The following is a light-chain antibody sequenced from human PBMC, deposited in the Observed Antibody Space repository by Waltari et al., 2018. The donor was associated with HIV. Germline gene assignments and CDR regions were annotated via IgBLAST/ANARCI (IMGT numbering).Light chain of an antibody. Sequence: QAGLTQPPSVSKGLRQPATLTCTGNTNTVGNQGAAWLQQHQGHPPKLLSYRNNNRPSGISERLSASRSGNTASLTIAELQPDDEADYYCSAWDSSLEAWVFGGGTKLTVL. CDR1: TNTVGNQG. CDR3: SAWDSSLEAWV. V-gene: IGLV10-54*01. CDR2: RNN. J-gene: IGLJ3*02.